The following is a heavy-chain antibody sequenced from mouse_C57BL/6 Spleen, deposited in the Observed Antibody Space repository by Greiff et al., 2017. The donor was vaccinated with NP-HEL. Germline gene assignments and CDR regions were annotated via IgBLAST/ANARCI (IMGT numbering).Heavy chain of an antibody. Sequence: VQLQQSGAELARPGASVKLSCKASGYTFTSYGISWVKQRPGQGLEWIGEIYPRSGNTYYNEKFKGKATLTADKSSSTAYMELRSLTSEDSAVYFCASEGESTWFAYWGQGTLVTVSA. CDR2: IYPRSGNT. CDR3: ASEGESTWFAY. V-gene: IGHV1-81*01. CDR1: GYTFTSYG. J-gene: IGHJ3*01.